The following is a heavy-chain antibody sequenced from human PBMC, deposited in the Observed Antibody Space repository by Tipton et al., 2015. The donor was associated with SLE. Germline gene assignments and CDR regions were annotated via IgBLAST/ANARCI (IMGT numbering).Heavy chain of an antibody. CDR3: ARVVVVVVPAATDWFDP. V-gene: IGHV4-39*07. CDR1: GGSISSSSYY. J-gene: IGHJ5*02. CDR2: IYQSGST. D-gene: IGHD2-2*01. Sequence: TLSLTCTVSGGSISSSSYYWGWIRQPPGKGLEWIWSIYQSGSTYYNPSLKSRVTISVDTSKNQFSLKLSSVTAADTAVYYCARVVVVVVPAATDWFDPWGQGTLVTVSS.